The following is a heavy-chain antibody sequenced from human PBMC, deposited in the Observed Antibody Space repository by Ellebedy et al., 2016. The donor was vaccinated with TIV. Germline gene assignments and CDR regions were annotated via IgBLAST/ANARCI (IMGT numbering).Heavy chain of an antibody. CDR2: ISGGGGST. CDR3: AKDRQSGSYLFDY. D-gene: IGHD1-26*01. Sequence: GGSLRLXCAASGFTFSSYAMSWVRQAPGKGLEWVSAISGGGGSTYYADSVKGRFTISRDNSKNTLYLQMNSLRAEDTAVYYCAKDRQSGSYLFDYWGQGTLVTVSS. CDR1: GFTFSSYA. J-gene: IGHJ4*02. V-gene: IGHV3-23*01.